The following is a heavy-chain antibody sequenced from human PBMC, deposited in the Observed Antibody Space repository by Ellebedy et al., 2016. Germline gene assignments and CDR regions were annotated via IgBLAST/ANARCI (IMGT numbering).Heavy chain of an antibody. CDR1: GYTFTSYG. V-gene: IGHV1-18*01. CDR3: ANSVARITIFGVVIIPLVD. D-gene: IGHD3-3*01. Sequence: ASVKVSCXASGYTFTSYGISWVRQAPGQGLEWMGWISAYNGNTNYAQKLQGRVTMTTDTSTSTAYMELRSLRSDDTAVYYCANSVARITIFGVVIIPLVDWGQGTLVTVSS. J-gene: IGHJ4*02. CDR2: ISAYNGNT.